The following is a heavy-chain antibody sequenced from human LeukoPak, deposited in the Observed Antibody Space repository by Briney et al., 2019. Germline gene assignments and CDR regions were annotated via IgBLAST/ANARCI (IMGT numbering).Heavy chain of an antibody. CDR1: GFTFSSYA. CDR3: ARGPQYSEQRGYYFDY. J-gene: IGHJ4*02. V-gene: IGHV3-23*01. Sequence: GGSLRLPCAASGFTFSSYAMSWVRQAPGKGLEWVSAISGSGGSTYYADSVKGRFTISRDNSKNTLYLQMNSLRAEDTAVYYCARGPQYSEQRGYYFDYWGQGTLVTVSS. CDR2: ISGSGGST. D-gene: IGHD4-11*01.